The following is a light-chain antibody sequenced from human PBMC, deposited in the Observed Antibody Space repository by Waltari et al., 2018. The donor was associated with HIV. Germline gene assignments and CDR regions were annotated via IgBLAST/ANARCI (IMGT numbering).Light chain of an antibody. J-gene: IGKJ2*01. V-gene: IGKV1-13*02. CDR1: QDISSW. CDR3: QQFRSYPRT. Sequence: IQMTQSPSSLSASVGNRVTITCRASQDISSWVAWYQQKPGRPPKLLIYDASTLEGGVPSRFSGSMSGTDFNLTISNLQPEDSATYYCQQFRSYPRTFGQGATLEIK. CDR2: DAS.